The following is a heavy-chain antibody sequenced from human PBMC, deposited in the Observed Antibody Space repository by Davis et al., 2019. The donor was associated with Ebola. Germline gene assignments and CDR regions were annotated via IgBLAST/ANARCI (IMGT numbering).Heavy chain of an antibody. CDR2: IIPIFGTA. CDR3: ARGITMIVVTGWFDP. D-gene: IGHD3-22*01. V-gene: IGHV1-69*13. Sequence: SVKVSCKASGGTFSSYAISWVRQAPGQGLEWMGGIIPIFGTANYAQKFQGRVTITADESTSTAYMELSSLRSEDTAVYYCARGITMIVVTGWFDPWGQGTLVTVSS. CDR1: GGTFSSYA. J-gene: IGHJ5*02.